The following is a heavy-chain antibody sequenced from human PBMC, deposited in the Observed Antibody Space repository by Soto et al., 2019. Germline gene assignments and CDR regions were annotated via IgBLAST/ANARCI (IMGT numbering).Heavy chain of an antibody. D-gene: IGHD2-21*01. Sequence: PGGSLRLSCAASGFTFSSYAMSWVRQAPGKGLEWVSAISGSGGSTCYADSVKGRFTISRDNSKNTLYLQMNSLRAEDTAVYYCAKDRGLLSGTQNHNWFDPWGQGTLVTVSS. CDR2: ISGSGGST. V-gene: IGHV3-23*01. J-gene: IGHJ5*02. CDR1: GFTFSSYA. CDR3: AKDRGLLSGTQNHNWFDP.